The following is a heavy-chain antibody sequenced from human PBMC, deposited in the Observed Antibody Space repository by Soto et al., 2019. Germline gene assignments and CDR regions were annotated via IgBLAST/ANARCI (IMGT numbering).Heavy chain of an antibody. CDR2: IYWDDDM. J-gene: IGHJ5*02. D-gene: IGHD6-13*01. Sequence: QITLKESGPTLVKPTQTLTLTCTFSGFSLSTSGVGVGWIRQPPGKALEWLALIYWDDDMRYSPSLKSRLTITKDTSKNQVVLTMTNMDPVDTARYYCSHIPPLAAAGSVFWFDPWGEGTLVTVST. CDR3: SHIPPLAAAGSVFWFDP. V-gene: IGHV2-5*02. CDR1: GFSLSTSGVG.